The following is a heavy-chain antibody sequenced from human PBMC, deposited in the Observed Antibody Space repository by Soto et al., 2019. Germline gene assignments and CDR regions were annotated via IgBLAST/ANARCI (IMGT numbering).Heavy chain of an antibody. V-gene: IGHV1-2*04. CDR2: INPNSGGT. J-gene: IGHJ4*02. D-gene: IGHD5-18*01. CDR3: ARWGRQDTAMVTLESIDY. Sequence: GASVKVSCKASGYTFTSYAMHWVRQAPGQRLEWMGWINPNSGGTNYAQKFQGWVTMTRDTSISTAYMELSRLRSDDTAVYYCARWGRQDTAMVTLESIDYWGQGTLVTVSS. CDR1: GYTFTSYA.